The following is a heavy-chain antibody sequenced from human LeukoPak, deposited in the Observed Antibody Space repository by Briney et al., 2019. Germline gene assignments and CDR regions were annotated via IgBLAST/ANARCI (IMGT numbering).Heavy chain of an antibody. CDR3: ARSDLATITAGPFEY. CDR2: ISGHQGNT. Sequence: ASVKVSCKPSGYIFTTYGITWVRQAPGQGLEWMGWISGHQGNTKYAQNFQGRVTMTIDTSTSTAYMDLRSLRSDDTAIYFCARSDLATITAGPFEYWGQGTLVAVSS. D-gene: IGHD5-12*01. V-gene: IGHV1-18*01. J-gene: IGHJ4*02. CDR1: GYIFTTYG.